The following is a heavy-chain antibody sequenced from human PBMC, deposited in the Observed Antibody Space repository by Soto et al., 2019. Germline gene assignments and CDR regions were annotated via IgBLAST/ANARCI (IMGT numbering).Heavy chain of an antibody. CDR3: ARLLGGYCSGGSCDAFDI. V-gene: IGHV1-8*01. CDR2: MNPNSGNT. Sequence: QVQLVQSGAEVKKPGASVKVSCKASGYTFTSYDINWLRKATGQGLEWRGWMNPNSGNTGYAQKFQGRVTMTRNTSISTAYMELSSLRSEDTAVYYCARLLGGYCSGGSCDAFDIWGQGTMVTVSS. CDR1: GYTFTSYD. D-gene: IGHD2-15*01. J-gene: IGHJ3*02.